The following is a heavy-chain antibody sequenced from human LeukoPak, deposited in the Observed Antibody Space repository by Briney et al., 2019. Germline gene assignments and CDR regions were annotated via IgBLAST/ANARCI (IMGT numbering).Heavy chain of an antibody. CDR2: ISGSDAGT. CDR1: GLTFSSYA. CDR3: ARVGDTTWYLDY. V-gene: IGHV3-23*01. J-gene: IGHJ4*02. Sequence: PGGSLRLSCAASGLTFSSYAMSWVRQIPGKGLEWVSAISGSDAGTYYADSVKGRFTISRDNSKNTLYLQMNSLRVEDTAVYYCARVGDTTWYLDYWGQGTQVTVSS. D-gene: IGHD4-17*01.